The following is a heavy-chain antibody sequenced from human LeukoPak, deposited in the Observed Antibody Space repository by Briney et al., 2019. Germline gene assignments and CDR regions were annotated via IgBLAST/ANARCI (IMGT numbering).Heavy chain of an antibody. V-gene: IGHV3-11*06. CDR1: GFSLSTYF. CDR2: ITNSGRST. CDR3: ATSEGMGALDY. D-gene: IGHD1-26*01. J-gene: IGHJ4*02. Sequence: PGGSLRLSCEASGFSLSTYFISWIRQAPGKGLEWVSYITNSGRSTKYADAVKGRFTISRDNSKNTLYLQMNSLRAEDTAVYYCATSEGMGALDYWGQGTLVTVSS.